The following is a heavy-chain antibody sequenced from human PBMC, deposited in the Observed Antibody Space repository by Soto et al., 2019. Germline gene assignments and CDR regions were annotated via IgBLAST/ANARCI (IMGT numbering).Heavy chain of an antibody. V-gene: IGHV3-30*03. CDR3: ARAYYFGSGTSYTLCY. J-gene: IGHJ4*02. Sequence: PGGSLRLSCAASGFTFSNYGMHWVRQAPGKGLEWVAAISDDGVSKYYADSVQGRFTISRDNSESAVFLQMNSLRPDDTALYFCARAYYFGSGTSYTLCYWGQGTQVTVSS. CDR1: GFTFSNYG. D-gene: IGHD3-10*01. CDR2: ISDDGVSK.